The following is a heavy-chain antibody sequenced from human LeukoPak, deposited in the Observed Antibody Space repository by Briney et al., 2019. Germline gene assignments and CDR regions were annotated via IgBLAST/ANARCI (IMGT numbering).Heavy chain of an antibody. CDR1: GFTFTDYA. D-gene: IGHD3-22*01. CDR3: ATDRERDPSVYYLV. J-gene: IGHJ4*02. V-gene: IGHV3-23*01. Sequence: PGGSLRLSCAASGFTFTDYAMSWFRQAPEKGLEWISTISDNGGETYYADSVKGRFAISRDNSKNTLFLQMNSLRAEDSAVYYCATDRERDPSVYYLVGGQGTLITVSS. CDR2: ISDNGGET.